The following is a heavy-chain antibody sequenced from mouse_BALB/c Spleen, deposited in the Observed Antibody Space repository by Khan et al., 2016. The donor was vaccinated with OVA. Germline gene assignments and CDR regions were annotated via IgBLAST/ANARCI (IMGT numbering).Heavy chain of an antibody. CDR3: ARRNYFGYTFAY. V-gene: IGHV1-77*01. D-gene: IGHD1-2*01. CDR2: ISTGSGDT. CDR1: GYTFTDYY. J-gene: IGHJ3*01. Sequence: QIQLVQSGAELARPGASVKLSCKATGYTFTDYYINWVKQRTGQGLEWIGEISTGSGDTYYNEKFKGKATLTADKSSSTVYMQLSSLTAEASAVYFCARRNYFGYTFAYWGQGTLVTVSA.